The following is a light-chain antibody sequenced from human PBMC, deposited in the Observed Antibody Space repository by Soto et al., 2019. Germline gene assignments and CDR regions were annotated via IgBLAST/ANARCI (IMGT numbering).Light chain of an antibody. V-gene: IGKV3-15*01. CDR2: GVS. J-gene: IGKJ1*01. Sequence: EIVMTQSPATLSVSPGERATLSCRASQTVSINLAWYQQRPGQAPRLLIYGVSTRATGIPATFSGSGSETEFTLTISSLQSEDSAIYFCQHHYTWPPAWTFGQGTKVDIK. CDR3: QHHYTWPPAWT. CDR1: QTVSIN.